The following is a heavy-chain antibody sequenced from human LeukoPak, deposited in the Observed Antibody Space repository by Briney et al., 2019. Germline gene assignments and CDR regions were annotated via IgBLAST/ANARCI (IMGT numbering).Heavy chain of an antibody. CDR1: GFTFSSYG. V-gene: IGHV3-33*06. CDR3: AKDLAIRGTPGIAAAGPDY. D-gene: IGHD6-13*01. Sequence: GRSLRLSCAASGFTFSSYGMHWVRQAPGKGLEWVAVIWYDGSNKYYADSVKGRFTISRDNSKNTLYLQMNSLRAEDTAVYYCAKDLAIRGTPGIAAAGPDYWGQGTLVTVSS. CDR2: IWYDGSNK. J-gene: IGHJ4*02.